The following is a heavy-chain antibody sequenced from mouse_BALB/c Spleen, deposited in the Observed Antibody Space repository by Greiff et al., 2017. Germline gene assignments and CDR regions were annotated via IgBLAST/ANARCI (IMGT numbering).Heavy chain of an antibody. D-gene: IGHD1-2*01. V-gene: IGHV1S81*02. CDR3: TRSILRSPGFAY. CDR2: INPSNGGT. Sequence: VQLQQSGAELVKPGASVKLSCKASGYTFTSYYMYWVKQRPGQGLEWIGEINPSNGGTNFNEKFKSKATLTVDKSSSTAYMQLSSLTSEDSAVYYCTRSILRSPGFAYWGQGTLVTVSA. CDR1: GYTFTSYY. J-gene: IGHJ3*01.